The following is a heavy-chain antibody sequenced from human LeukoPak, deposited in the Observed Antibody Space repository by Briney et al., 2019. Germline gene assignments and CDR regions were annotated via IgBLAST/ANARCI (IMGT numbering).Heavy chain of an antibody. J-gene: IGHJ6*03. CDR2: ISGSGGST. V-gene: IGHV3-23*01. Sequence: GGSLRLSCAASGFTFSSYAMSWVRQAPGKGLEWVSAISGSGGSTYYADSVKGRFTISRDNSKNTLYLQMNSLRAEDTAVYYCARTYGDYPYYMDVWGKGTTVTVSS. CDR3: ARTYGDYPYYMDV. D-gene: IGHD4-17*01. CDR1: GFTFSSYA.